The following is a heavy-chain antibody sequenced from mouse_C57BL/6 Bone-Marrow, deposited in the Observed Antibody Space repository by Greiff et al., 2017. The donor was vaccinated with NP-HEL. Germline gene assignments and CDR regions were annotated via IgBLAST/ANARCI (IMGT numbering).Heavy chain of an antibody. Sequence: VQLQQPGAELVKPGASVKMSCKASGYTFTSYWITWVKQRPGQGLEWIGDIYPGSGSTNYNEKFKSKATLTVDTSSSTAYMQLSSLTSEDSAVYYCARRGNYYGDDRDYDVWGTGATVTVAS. CDR2: IYPGSGST. CDR3: ARRGNYYGDDRDYDV. CDR1: GYTFTSYW. V-gene: IGHV1-55*01. J-gene: IGHJ1*03. D-gene: IGHD2-13*01.